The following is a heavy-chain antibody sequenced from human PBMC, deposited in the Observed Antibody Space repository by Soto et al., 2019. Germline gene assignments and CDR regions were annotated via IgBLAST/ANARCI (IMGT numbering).Heavy chain of an antibody. Sequence: QVQLQESGPGLVKPSETLSLTCTVSGGSVSSGSYYWSWIRQPPGKGLEWIGYIYYSGSTNYNPSLKSRVTISVDTSKNQFSLKLSSVTAADTAVYYCARVSQLGGGDSPFDYWGQGTLVTVSS. CDR3: ARVSQLGGGDSPFDY. D-gene: IGHD2-21*02. CDR2: IYYSGST. CDR1: GGSVSSGSYY. J-gene: IGHJ4*02. V-gene: IGHV4-61*01.